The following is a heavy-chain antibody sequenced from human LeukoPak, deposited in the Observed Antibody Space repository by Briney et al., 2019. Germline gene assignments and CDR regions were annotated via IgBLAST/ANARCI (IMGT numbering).Heavy chain of an antibody. D-gene: IGHD3-3*01. CDR1: GFTFSRHT. CDR3: ARAERLLEWLLDS. V-gene: IGHV3-21*01. Sequence: GGSLRLSCAASGFTFSRHTMNWVRQAPGKGLEWVSSISSTGSYIYYAESLKGRFTVSRDNAKNYVYLQMNSLRVDDTAVYYCARAERLLEWLLDSWGQGTQVTVSS. CDR2: ISSTGSYI. J-gene: IGHJ4*02.